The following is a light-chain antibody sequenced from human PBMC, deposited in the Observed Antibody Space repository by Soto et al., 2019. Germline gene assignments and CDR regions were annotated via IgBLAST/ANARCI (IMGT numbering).Light chain of an antibody. CDR2: WAS. CDR3: QQYYSNPLT. CDR1: QSVLSSSNNKNS. J-gene: IGKJ3*01. V-gene: IGKV4-1*01. Sequence: DIVMTQSPDSLAVSPGERATINCKSSQSVLSSSNNKNSLAWYQQKPGQPPKLLIYWASTRESGVPDRFSGSGSGTDFTLTISSLQAEDVAVYYCQQYYSNPLTFGPGTKVDIK.